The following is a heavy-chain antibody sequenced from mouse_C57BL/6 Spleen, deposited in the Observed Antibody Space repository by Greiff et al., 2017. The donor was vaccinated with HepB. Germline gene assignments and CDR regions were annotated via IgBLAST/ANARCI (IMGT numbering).Heavy chain of an antibody. CDR3: TREYYYGYDGTWFAY. J-gene: IGHJ3*01. Sequence: VQLQQSGAELVRPGASVTLSCKASGYTFTDYEMHWVKQTPVHGLEWIGAIDPETGGTAYNQKFKGKAILTADKSSSTAYMELRSLTSEDSAVYYCTREYYYGYDGTWFAYWGQGTLVTVSA. CDR2: IDPETGGT. V-gene: IGHV1-15*01. CDR1: GYTFTDYE. D-gene: IGHD2-2*01.